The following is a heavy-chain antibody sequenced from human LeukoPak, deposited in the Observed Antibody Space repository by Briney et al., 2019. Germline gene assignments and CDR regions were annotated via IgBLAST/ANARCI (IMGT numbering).Heavy chain of an antibody. J-gene: IGHJ5*02. CDR2: IYHSGST. Sequence: SETLSLTCAVSGGSISSSNWWSWVRPPPGKGLEWIGEIYHSGSTNYNPSLKSRVTLSIDLSKNQFSLRLTSVTAADTAVYYCARGQEAATGQLPDWFDPWGQGILVTVSS. CDR3: ARGQEAATGQLPDWFDP. V-gene: IGHV4-4*02. CDR1: GGSISSSNW. D-gene: IGHD2-15*01.